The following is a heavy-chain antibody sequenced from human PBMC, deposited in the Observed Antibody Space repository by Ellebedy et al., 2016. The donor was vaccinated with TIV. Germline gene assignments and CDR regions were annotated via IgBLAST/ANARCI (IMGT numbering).Heavy chain of an antibody. CDR3: AKDRVAVAGTAFDY. J-gene: IGHJ4*02. Sequence: GGSLRLXXAASGFTFSSYAMSWVRQAPGKGLEWVSAISGSGGSTYYADSVKGRFTISRDNSKNTLYLQMNSLRAEDTAVYYCAKDRVAVAGTAFDYWGQGTLVTVSS. V-gene: IGHV3-23*01. CDR2: ISGSGGST. D-gene: IGHD6-19*01. CDR1: GFTFSSYA.